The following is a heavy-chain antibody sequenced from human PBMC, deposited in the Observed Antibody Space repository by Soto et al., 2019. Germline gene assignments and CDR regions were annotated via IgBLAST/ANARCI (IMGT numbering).Heavy chain of an antibody. J-gene: IGHJ4*02. D-gene: IGHD4-17*01. V-gene: IGHV4-31*03. Sequence: SETLSLTCTVSGGSISSGGYYWSWIRQHPGKGLEWIGYIYYSGSTYYNQSLKSRVTISVDTSKNQFSLKLSSVTAADTAVYYCARSPYGDYPLDYWGQGTLVTVSS. CDR3: ARSPYGDYPLDY. CDR1: GGSISSGGYY. CDR2: IYYSGST.